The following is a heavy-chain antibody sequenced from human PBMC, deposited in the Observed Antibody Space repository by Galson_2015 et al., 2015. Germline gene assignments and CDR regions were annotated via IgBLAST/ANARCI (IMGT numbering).Heavy chain of an antibody. V-gene: IGHV3-48*03. CDR2: VTSSGTTI. CDR3: ARGRGHLGDLSSVYYYYMDV. Sequence: SLRLSCAVSGFSFSRYDMNWVRQSPGKRLEWLSYVTSSGTTIYYADSVKGRFTISRDNAKNSLYLQLNSLRAEDTALYYCARGRGHLGDLSSVYYYYMDVWGKGTTVTVSS. D-gene: IGHD3-16*02. J-gene: IGHJ6*03. CDR1: GFSFSRYD.